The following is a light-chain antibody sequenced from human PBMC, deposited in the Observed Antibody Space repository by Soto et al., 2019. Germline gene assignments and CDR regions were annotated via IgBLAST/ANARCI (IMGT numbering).Light chain of an antibody. V-gene: IGKV3-20*01. CDR2: GAS. CDR1: QSVSSSY. J-gene: IGKJ4*01. Sequence: EIVLTQSPGTLSLSPGERATLSCRASQSVSSSYLAWYQQKPGQAPRLLIYGASSRATGIPDRFSGSGSGTDFTLTISRLEPEDFAVYYCQQYGSPCFGGGTKVDIK. CDR3: QQYGSPC.